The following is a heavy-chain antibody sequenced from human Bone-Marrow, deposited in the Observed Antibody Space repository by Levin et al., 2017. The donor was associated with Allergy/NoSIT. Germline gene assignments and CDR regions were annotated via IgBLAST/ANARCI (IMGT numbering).Heavy chain of an antibody. CDR3: ARVDCSSTSCYWFDP. V-gene: IGHV1-69*02. J-gene: IGHJ5*02. D-gene: IGHD2-2*01. Sequence: GASVKVSCKASGGTFSSYTISWVRQAPGQGLEWMGRIIPILGIANYAQKFQGRVTITADKSTSTAYMELSSLRSEDTAVYYCARVDCSSTSCYWFDPWGQGTLVTVSS. CDR2: IIPILGIA. CDR1: GGTFSSYT.